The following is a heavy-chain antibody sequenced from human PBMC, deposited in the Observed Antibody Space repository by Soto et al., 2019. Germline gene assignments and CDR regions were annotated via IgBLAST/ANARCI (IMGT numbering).Heavy chain of an antibody. CDR3: ARAPITYGMDV. CDR2: LYPGDSDT. D-gene: IGHD1-20*01. V-gene: IGHV5-51*01. J-gene: IGHJ6*02. Sequence: GESLKISCKGSGYGFTSYGIGWVRQMPGKGLEWMGILYPGDSDTRYSPSFQGQVTFSADKSISTAYLQWSSLKASDTAMYYCARAPITYGMDVWGQGNTVTVSS. CDR1: GYGFTSYG.